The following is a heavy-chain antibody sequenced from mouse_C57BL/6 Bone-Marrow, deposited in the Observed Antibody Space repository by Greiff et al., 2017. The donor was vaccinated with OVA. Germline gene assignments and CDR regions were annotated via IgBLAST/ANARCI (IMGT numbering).Heavy chain of an antibody. V-gene: IGHV10-1*01. J-gene: IGHJ4*01. CDR1: GFSFNTYA. CDR3: VRHGYYAMDY. CDR2: IRSKSNNYAT. Sequence: EVQRVESGGGLVQPKGSLKLSCAASGFSFNTYAMNWVRQAPGKGLEWVARIRSKSNNYATYYADSVKDRFTISRDDSESMLYLQMNNLKTEDTAMYYCVRHGYYAMDYWGQGTSVTASS.